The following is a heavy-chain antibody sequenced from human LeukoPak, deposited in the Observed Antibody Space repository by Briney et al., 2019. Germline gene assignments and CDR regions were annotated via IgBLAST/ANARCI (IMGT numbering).Heavy chain of an antibody. CDR3: ARGSLQLTPYYFDY. J-gene: IGHJ4*02. V-gene: IGHV3-66*01. CDR1: GFDVSINY. D-gene: IGHD1-1*01. Sequence: PGGSLRLSCAASGFDVSINYMNWIRQSPEKGLEWVSIIHNDGSTYYADSVKGRFTVSRDNSKNTVSLQMDSLRVDDTGIYYCARGSLQLTPYYFDYWGQGALVTVSS. CDR2: IHNDGST.